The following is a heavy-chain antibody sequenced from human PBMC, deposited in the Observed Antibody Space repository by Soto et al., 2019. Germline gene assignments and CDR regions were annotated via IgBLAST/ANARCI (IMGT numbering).Heavy chain of an antibody. Sequence: GGSVRLSCAASGFTFSSYAMHWVRQAPGKGLEWVAVISYDGSNKYYADSVKGRFTISRDNSKNTLYLQMNSLRAADPAVYYCARNIQSVYNWFDPWGQGTLVTVSS. V-gene: IGHV3-30-3*01. CDR2: ISYDGSNK. D-gene: IGHD4-4*01. CDR3: ARNIQSVYNWFDP. CDR1: GFTFSSYA. J-gene: IGHJ5*02.